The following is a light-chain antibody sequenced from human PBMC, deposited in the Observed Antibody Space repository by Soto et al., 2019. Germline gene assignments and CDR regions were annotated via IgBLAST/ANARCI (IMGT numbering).Light chain of an antibody. CDR2: VAS. V-gene: IGKV1-5*01. J-gene: IGKJ1*01. CDR1: QSITRW. CDR3: QQYNSYSRT. Sequence: DIQMTQSPSTVSASVGDRVTITCRASQSITRWVAWFQQKPGKAPNLLIYVASSLETGVPSRFSGRGSGTEFSLTISSLQPDDFATYYCQQYNSYSRTFGQGTKVDIK.